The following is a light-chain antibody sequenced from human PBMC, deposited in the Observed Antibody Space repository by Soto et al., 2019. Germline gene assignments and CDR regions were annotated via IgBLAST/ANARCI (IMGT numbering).Light chain of an antibody. CDR3: QQYGSSPFT. Sequence: EIVLTQSPGTLSLSPGERATLSCRASQSFSSSYLAWYQQKPGQAPRLLIYGASSRDTGIPDRISGSGSRTDYTLTISRLEPEDFAVYYCQQYGSSPFTFGPGTKVDIK. J-gene: IGKJ3*01. V-gene: IGKV3-20*01. CDR2: GAS. CDR1: QSFSSSY.